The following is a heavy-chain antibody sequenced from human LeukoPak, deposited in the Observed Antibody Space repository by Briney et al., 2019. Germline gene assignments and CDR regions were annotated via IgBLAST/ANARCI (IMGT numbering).Heavy chain of an antibody. D-gene: IGHD6-13*01. V-gene: IGHV3-30*04. Sequence: GGSLRLSCAASGFALRKYNIHWVRQAPGQGLEWVALIYDGSNYYDADSVRGRFSISRDNSKDTVYLDMDSLRPEDTAIYYCAALMGTSWDDVWGQGTTVIVS. CDR1: GFALRKYN. CDR2: IYDGSNY. J-gene: IGHJ6*02. CDR3: AALMGTSWDDV.